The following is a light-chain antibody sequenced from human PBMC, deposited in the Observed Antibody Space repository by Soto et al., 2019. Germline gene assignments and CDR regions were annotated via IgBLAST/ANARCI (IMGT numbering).Light chain of an antibody. CDR1: QSISNN. V-gene: IGKV3-15*01. Sequence: IVLTQSPATLSLSPGERATLSCRASQSISNNLAWYQQKPGQAPRLVIYSAFTRATGIPARFSGSGSGTEFTLTISSLQSEDFAVYYCQQYNKWPPWTFGQGTKVDIK. CDR2: SAF. CDR3: QQYNKWPPWT. J-gene: IGKJ1*01.